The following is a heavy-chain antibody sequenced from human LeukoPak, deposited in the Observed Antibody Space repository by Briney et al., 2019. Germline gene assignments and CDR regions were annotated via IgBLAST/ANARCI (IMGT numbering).Heavy chain of an antibody. J-gene: IGHJ4*02. Sequence: ASVKVSCKASGYTFTSYGSSWVRQAPGQGLEWMGWISAYNGDTKYALNLQGRVTMTTDTSTSTAYMELRSLRSDDTAVYYCARQLRWDQYYFDYWGQGTLVTVSS. CDR3: ARQLRWDQYYFDY. CDR2: ISAYNGDT. D-gene: IGHD4-23*01. V-gene: IGHV1-18*01. CDR1: GYTFTSYG.